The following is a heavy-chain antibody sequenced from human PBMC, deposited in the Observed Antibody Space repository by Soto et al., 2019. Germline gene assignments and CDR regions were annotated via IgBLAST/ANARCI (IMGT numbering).Heavy chain of an antibody. Sequence: GGSLRLSCAASAFTFSNHAMHWVRQAPGKGLEWVAIISYDGSNKYYADSVKGRFTISRDNSKNTLNLQMNSLRPEDTAVYYCANPWASTTMVHSSFDYWGQGTPVTVSS. D-gene: IGHD5-18*01. CDR3: ANPWASTTMVHSSFDY. CDR1: AFTFSNHA. CDR2: ISYDGSNK. J-gene: IGHJ4*02. V-gene: IGHV3-30-3*01.